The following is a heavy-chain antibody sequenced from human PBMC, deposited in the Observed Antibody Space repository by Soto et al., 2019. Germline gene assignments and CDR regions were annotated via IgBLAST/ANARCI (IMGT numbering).Heavy chain of an antibody. V-gene: IGHV3-30*18. Sequence: QVQLVESGGGVVQPGRSLRLSCAASGFTFSSYGMHWVRQAPGKGLEWVAVISYDGSNKYYADSVKGRFTISRDNSKNTLYLQMNSLRAKDTAVYYCAKDRALLRFLEWLLDDAFDIWGQGTMVTVSS. J-gene: IGHJ3*02. CDR3: AKDRALLRFLEWLLDDAFDI. CDR1: GFTFSSYG. CDR2: ISYDGSNK. D-gene: IGHD3-3*01.